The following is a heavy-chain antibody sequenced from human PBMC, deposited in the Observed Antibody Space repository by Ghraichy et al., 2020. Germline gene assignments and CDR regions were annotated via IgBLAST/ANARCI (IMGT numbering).Heavy chain of an antibody. CDR3: ARSHTAIYYYYYGMDV. V-gene: IGHV6-1*01. CDR2: TYYRSKWYN. CDR1: GDSVSSNSAA. J-gene: IGHJ6*02. Sequence: SQTLSLTCAISGDSVSSNSAAWNWIRQSPSRGLEWLGRTYYRSKWYNDYAVSVKSRITINPDTSKNQFSLQLNSVTPEDTAVYYCARSHTAIYYYYYGMDVWGQGTTVTVSS. D-gene: IGHD5-18*01.